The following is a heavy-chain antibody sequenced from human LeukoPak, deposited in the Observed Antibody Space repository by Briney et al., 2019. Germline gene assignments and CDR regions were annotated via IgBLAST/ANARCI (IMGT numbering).Heavy chain of an antibody. D-gene: IGHD1-1*01. J-gene: IGHJ4*02. CDR2: TIPILSTP. Sequence: ASVKVSCKASGGSFSRLSINWVRQVPGQGLEWMGGTIPILSTPNYAQRFQDSVTFTADGSTSTAYMELNSLTSEDTAVYYCAGADLKFNNLLALNFWGQGTLVTVSS. CDR3: AGADLKFNNLLALNF. V-gene: IGHV1-69*13. CDR1: GGSFSRLS.